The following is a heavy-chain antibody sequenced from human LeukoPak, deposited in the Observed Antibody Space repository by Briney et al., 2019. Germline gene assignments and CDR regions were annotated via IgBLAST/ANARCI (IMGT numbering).Heavy chain of an antibody. CDR3: ARDRGCSSTSCSSSWFDP. CDR1: GGSISSYY. CDR2: IYTSGST. D-gene: IGHD2-2*01. J-gene: IGHJ5*02. Sequence: PSETLSLTCTVSGGSISSYYWSWIRQPAGKGPDWIGRIYTSGSTNYNPSLKSRVTMSVDTSKNQFSLKLSSVTAADTAVYYCARDRGCSSTSCSSSWFDPWGQGTLVTVSS. V-gene: IGHV4-4*07.